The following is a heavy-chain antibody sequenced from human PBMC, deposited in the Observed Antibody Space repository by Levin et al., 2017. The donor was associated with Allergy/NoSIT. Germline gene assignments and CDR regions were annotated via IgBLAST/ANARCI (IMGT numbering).Heavy chain of an antibody. CDR3: AKDAIRGSDQPYYFDY. V-gene: IGHV3-23*01. D-gene: IGHD6-19*01. CDR1: GFTFNNYA. Sequence: GESLKISCAASGFTFNNYAMSWVRQAPGKGLEWVSAIINSGFGTYYADSVKGRFTISRDNSKNTMYLQMNSLRDEDTAVYFCAKDAIRGSDQPYYFDYWGQGTLVTASS. CDR2: IINSGFGT. J-gene: IGHJ4*02.